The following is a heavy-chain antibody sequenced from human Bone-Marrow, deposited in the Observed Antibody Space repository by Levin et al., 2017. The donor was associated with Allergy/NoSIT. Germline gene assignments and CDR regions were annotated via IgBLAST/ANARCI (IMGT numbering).Heavy chain of an antibody. Sequence: SETLSLTCTVSGSSINSDYYWGWIRQPPGKGLEWIGSIFHSGSTYYNPSLKSRVTISVDTSKNQFSLRLSSVTAADTALFYCARDVLWNDGKYSFDYWGQGTLITVSS. D-gene: IGHD1-1*01. J-gene: IGHJ4*02. CDR2: IFHSGST. CDR1: GSSINSDYY. V-gene: IGHV4-38-2*02. CDR3: ARDVLWNDGKYSFDY.